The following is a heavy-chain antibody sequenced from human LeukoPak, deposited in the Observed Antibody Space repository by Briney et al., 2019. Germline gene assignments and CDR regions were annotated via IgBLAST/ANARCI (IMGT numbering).Heavy chain of an antibody. D-gene: IGHD2-15*01. V-gene: IGHV4-59*01. J-gene: IGHJ5*02. CDR1: GGSISSYY. CDR2: IYYSGST. Sequence: PSETLSLTCAVSGGSISSYYWSWIRQPPGRGLEWIGYIYYSGSTNYNPYPKSRVTITADTSKNQFSLKLSSVTAADAAVYYCARLPPGVCRGGSCQGGWFDPWGQGTLVTVSS. CDR3: ARLPPGVCRGGSCQGGWFDP.